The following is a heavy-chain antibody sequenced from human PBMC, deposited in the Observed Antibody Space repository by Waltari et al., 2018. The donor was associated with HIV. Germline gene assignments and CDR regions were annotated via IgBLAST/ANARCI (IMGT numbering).Heavy chain of an antibody. D-gene: IGHD6-19*01. V-gene: IGHV4-59*13. J-gene: IGHJ4*02. CDR2: IYSTGSA. CDR3: ARVPGFSSGVFEY. Sequence: QVQLQESGPGLVKPSETLSLTCTVSGGPLSRYYWSWIGQPPEQGLEWIGYIYSTGSANYNPSLKTRVNMSVDTSKNQFSLNLTSVTAADTAVYYCARVPGFSSGVFEYWGQGTLVTVSS. CDR1: GGPLSRYY.